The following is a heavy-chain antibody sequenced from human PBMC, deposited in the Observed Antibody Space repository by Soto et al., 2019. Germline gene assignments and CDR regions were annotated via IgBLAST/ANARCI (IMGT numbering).Heavy chain of an antibody. CDR2: IYHSGST. CDR1: GGSISSGGYS. CDR3: ARGYGGNSDYYYGMDV. V-gene: IGHV4-30-2*01. Sequence: QLQLQESGSGLVKPSQTLSLTCAVSGGSISSGGYSWSWIRQPPGKGLEWIGYIYHSGSTYYNPSLKSGVTISVDRSKNQFSLKLSSVTAADTAVYYCARGYGGNSDYYYGMDVWGQGTTVTVSS. D-gene: IGHD4-17*01. J-gene: IGHJ6*02.